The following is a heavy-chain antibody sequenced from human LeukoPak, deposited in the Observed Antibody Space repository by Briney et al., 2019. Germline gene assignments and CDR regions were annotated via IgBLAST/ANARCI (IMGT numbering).Heavy chain of an antibody. J-gene: IGHJ4*02. D-gene: IGHD6-19*01. CDR2: IYYSGNT. Sequence: SETLSLTCTVSGGSISSYYWSWIRQPPGKGLEWIGYIYYSGNTNYNPSLKSRVTISVDTSKNQFSLKLSSVTAADTAVYHCASMEQWLGFDYWGQGTLVTVSS. V-gene: IGHV4-59*01. CDR1: GGSISSYY. CDR3: ASMEQWLGFDY.